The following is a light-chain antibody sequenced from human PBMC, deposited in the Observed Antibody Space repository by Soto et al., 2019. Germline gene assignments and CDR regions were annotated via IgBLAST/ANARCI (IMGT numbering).Light chain of an antibody. CDR1: SSNIGGNY. CDR2: SNN. V-gene: IGLV1-47*02. CDR3: AAWDDSMSGVV. Sequence: QSVLTQPPSASGTPGQRVTISCSGSSSNIGGNYVYWYQQLPGTAPKLLMYSNNQRPSGVPDRFSGSKSGTSASLAISGLRSEDEADYHRAAWDDSMSGVVFGGGTKVTVL. J-gene: IGLJ2*01.